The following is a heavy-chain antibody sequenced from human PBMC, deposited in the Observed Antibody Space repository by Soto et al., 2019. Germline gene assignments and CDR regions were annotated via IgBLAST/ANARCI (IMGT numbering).Heavy chain of an antibody. J-gene: IGHJ6*02. CDR3: AKVGYISSSFGMDV. CDR1: RFTFSSYA. V-gene: IGHV3-23*01. D-gene: IGHD6-13*01. CDR2: ISGSGGST. Sequence: EVQLLESGGGLVQPGGSLRLSCAASRFTFSSYAMSWVRQAPGKGLEWVSAISGSGGSTYYADSVKGRFTISRDNSKNTLYLQMNSLRAEDTAVYYCAKVGYISSSFGMDVWGQGTTVTVSS.